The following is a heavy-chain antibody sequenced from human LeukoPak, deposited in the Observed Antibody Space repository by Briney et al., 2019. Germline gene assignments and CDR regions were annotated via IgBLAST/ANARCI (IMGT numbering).Heavy chain of an antibody. CDR2: ISYDGSNK. D-gene: IGHD2/OR15-2a*01. CDR1: GFTFSSYG. V-gene: IGHV3-30*03. J-gene: IGHJ5*02. Sequence: PGGSLRLSCAASGFTFSSYGMHWVRQAPGKGLEWVAVISYDGSNKYYADSVKGRFTISRDNSKNTLYLQMNSLRAEDTAVYYCARHGFKYGRGWFDPWGQGTLVTVSS. CDR3: ARHGFKYGRGWFDP.